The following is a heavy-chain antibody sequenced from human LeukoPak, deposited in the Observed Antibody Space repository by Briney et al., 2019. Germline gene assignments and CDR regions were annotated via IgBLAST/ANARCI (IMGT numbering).Heavy chain of an antibody. CDR3: ARVNLRQPTYYGMDV. Sequence: GVSVKVSCKASGYTFTSYGISWVRQAPGQGLEWMGWISAYNGNTNYAQKLQGRVTMTTDTSTSTAYMELRSLRSDDTAVYYCARVNLRQPTYYGMDVWGQGTTVTVSS. D-gene: IGHD6-13*01. CDR2: ISAYNGNT. J-gene: IGHJ6*02. V-gene: IGHV1-18*01. CDR1: GYTFTSYG.